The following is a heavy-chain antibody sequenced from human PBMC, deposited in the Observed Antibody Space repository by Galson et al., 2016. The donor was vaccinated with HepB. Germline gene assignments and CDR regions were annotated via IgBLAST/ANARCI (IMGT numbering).Heavy chain of an antibody. D-gene: IGHD1/OR15-1a*01. Sequence: SVKVSCKASGYTFTNFYIHWVRQAPGQGLEWMGVINPIDGDTLYAQNFQGRVTMIRDTSTSTFFMDLSSLRSEDTAVYFCARGRGTNESHRRHFDYWGQGTLVTVSS. CDR3: ARGRGTNESHRRHFDY. CDR1: GYTFTNFY. CDR2: INPIDGDT. J-gene: IGHJ4*02. V-gene: IGHV1-46*01.